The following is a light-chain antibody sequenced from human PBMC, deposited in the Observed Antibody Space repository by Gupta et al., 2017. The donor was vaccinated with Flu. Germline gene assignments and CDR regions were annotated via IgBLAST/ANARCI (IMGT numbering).Light chain of an antibody. Sequence: NVVTQESLIQVTTAGTVILTCGLSSGSVATGYYPSWYQQTPGQAPRTLIYRTNNRSSWVPDRFSGSLLGSKAALTITGAQADDESDYYCVLYIGSGIRVFGGGTKLTV. CDR2: RTN. V-gene: IGLV8-61*01. J-gene: IGLJ3*02. CDR3: VLYIGSGIRV. CDR1: SGSVATGYY.